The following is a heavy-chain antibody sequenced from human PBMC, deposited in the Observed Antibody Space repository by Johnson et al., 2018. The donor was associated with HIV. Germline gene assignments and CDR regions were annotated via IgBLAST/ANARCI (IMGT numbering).Heavy chain of an antibody. D-gene: IGHD5-12*01. CDR2: MWYDGSNK. CDR1: GFTFSSYG. CDR3: AKIWGDIAATGDAFDI. V-gene: IGHV3-30*02. J-gene: IGHJ3*02. Sequence: QVQLVESGGGVVQPGGSLRLSCAESGFTFSSYGMHWVRQAPGKGLEWVAVMWYDGSNKYYADSVKGRVTISRDNSKNTLYLQMDSLRPEDTAVYYCAKIWGDIAATGDAFDIWGQGTMVTVSS.